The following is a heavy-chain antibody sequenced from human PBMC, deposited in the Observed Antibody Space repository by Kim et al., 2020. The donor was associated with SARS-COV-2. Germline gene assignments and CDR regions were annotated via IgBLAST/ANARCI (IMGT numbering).Heavy chain of an antibody. Sequence: GGSLRLSCAASGFTFSSYSMNWVRQAPGKGLEWVSSISSSSSYIYYADSVKGRFTISRDNAKNSLYLQMNSLRAEDTAVYYCATSDGSASNWFDPWGQGTLVTVSS. J-gene: IGHJ5*02. D-gene: IGHD3-10*01. CDR3: ATSDGSASNWFDP. V-gene: IGHV3-21*01. CDR2: ISSSSSYI. CDR1: GFTFSSYS.